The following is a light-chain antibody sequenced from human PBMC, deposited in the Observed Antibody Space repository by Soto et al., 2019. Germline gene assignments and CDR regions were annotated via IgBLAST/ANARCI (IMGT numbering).Light chain of an antibody. CDR2: DVG. CDR1: SSDVGGYDY. V-gene: IGLV2-14*01. Sequence: SVLTQPASVSGSPGQSITISCTGTSSDVGGYDYVSWYQQYPGKAPKLMISDVGDRPSGVSNRFSVSKSGNTAFLTISGLQAEDEADYYCSSYTTGSSYVFGTGTKVTVL. J-gene: IGLJ1*01. CDR3: SSYTTGSSYV.